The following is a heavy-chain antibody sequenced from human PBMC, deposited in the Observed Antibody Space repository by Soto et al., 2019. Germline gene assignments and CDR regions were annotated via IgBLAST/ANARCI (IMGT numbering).Heavy chain of an antibody. V-gene: IGHV1-69*13. Sequence: ASVKVSCKASGGTFSSYAISWVRQAPGQGLEWMGGIIPIFGTANYAQKFQGRVTITADESTSTAYMELSSLRSEDTAVYYCATAGYSSGWYLNWFDPWGQGTLVTVS. CDR2: IIPIFGTA. J-gene: IGHJ5*02. D-gene: IGHD6-19*01. CDR1: GGTFSSYA. CDR3: ATAGYSSGWYLNWFDP.